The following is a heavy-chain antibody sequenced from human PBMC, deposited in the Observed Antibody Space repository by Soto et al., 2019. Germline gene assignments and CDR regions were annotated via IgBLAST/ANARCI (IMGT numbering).Heavy chain of an antibody. CDR3: ARDIRGYSRAFDY. Sequence: SETLCLTCTVSGESVSSDNYYWTWNRQPPGKGLEWIGYIYSSGSTKYNPSLKSRVTISLDTSSNQFSLKLTSVTAADTAVYYCARDIRGYSRAFDYWGQGTLVTVSS. CDR2: IYSSGST. V-gene: IGHV4-61*01. CDR1: GESVSSDNYY. J-gene: IGHJ4*02. D-gene: IGHD5-18*01.